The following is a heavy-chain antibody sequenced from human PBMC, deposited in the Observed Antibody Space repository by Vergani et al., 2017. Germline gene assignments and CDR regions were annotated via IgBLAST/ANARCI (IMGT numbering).Heavy chain of an antibody. CDR2: IWYDGSNK. V-gene: IGHV3-33*01. J-gene: IGHJ4*02. Sequence: QVQLVESGGGVVQPGRSLRLSCAASGFTFSSYGMHWVRQAPGKGLEWVAVIWYDGSNKYYADSVKGRFTISRDNSKNTLYLQMNSLRAEDTAVYYCARDGGYYFDYWDQGTLVTVSS. CDR1: GFTFSSYG. CDR3: ARDGGYYFDY.